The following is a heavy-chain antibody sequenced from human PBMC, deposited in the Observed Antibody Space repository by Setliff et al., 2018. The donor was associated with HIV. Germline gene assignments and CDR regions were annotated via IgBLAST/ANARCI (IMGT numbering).Heavy chain of an antibody. CDR3: ARHSGGDQLLREFDY. V-gene: IGHV4-38-2*01. CDR2: IYHSGST. J-gene: IGHJ4*02. Sequence: PSETLSLTCAVSGFSISTNYYWGWIRQPPGKGLDWIGSIYHSGSTYYNPSLKSRVTISVDTSKNQFSLELSSVTAADTAIFCCARHSGGDQLLREFDYWGQGTLVTVSS. CDR1: GFSISTNYY. D-gene: IGHD2-2*01.